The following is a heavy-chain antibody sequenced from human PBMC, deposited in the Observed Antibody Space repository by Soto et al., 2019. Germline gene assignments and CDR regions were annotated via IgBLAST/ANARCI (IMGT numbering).Heavy chain of an antibody. CDR3: ARERTRGIAAAGLPDY. Sequence: GGSLRLSCAASGFTFSSYEMNWVRQAPGKGLEWVSYISSSGSTIYYAESVKGRFTISRDNAKNSLYLQMNSLRAEDTAVYYCARERTRGIAAAGLPDYWGQGTLVTVSS. V-gene: IGHV3-48*03. CDR2: ISSSGSTI. D-gene: IGHD6-13*01. CDR1: GFTFSSYE. J-gene: IGHJ4*02.